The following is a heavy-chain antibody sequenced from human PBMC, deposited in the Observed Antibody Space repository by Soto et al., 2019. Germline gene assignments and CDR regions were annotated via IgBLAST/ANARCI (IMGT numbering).Heavy chain of an antibody. CDR3: AAAGDWNHQPLDAFDI. J-gene: IGHJ3*02. CDR1: GFTFSSYA. V-gene: IGHV3-23*01. CDR2: ISGSGGST. Sequence: EVQLLESGGGLVQPGGSLRLSCAASGFTFSSYAMSWVRQAPGKGLEWVSAISGSGGSTYYADSVKGRFTISRDNSKNTLYLQMNSLRAEDTAVYYCAAAGDWNHQPLDAFDIWGQGTMVTVSS. D-gene: IGHD1-1*01.